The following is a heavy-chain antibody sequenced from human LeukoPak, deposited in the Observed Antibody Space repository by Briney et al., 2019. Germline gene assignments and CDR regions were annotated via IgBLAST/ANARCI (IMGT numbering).Heavy chain of an antibody. CDR3: TRDYFDSSGSYYFDY. V-gene: IGHV1-2*02. Sequence: GASVKVSCKASGYTFTCYSMHWLRQAPGQGLEWMGWINPNSGGTKYVQKFQGRVTMTRDTSINTAYMELSRLRSDDTAVYYCTRDYFDSSGSYYFDYWGQGTLVTVSS. CDR1: GYTFTCYS. J-gene: IGHJ4*02. D-gene: IGHD3-22*01. CDR2: INPNSGGT.